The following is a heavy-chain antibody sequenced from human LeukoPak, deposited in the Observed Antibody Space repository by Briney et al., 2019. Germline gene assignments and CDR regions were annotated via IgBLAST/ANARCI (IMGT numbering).Heavy chain of an antibody. CDR3: AKGEGYYYDSSGYYYAY. CDR1: GFTFSSYG. V-gene: IGHV3-30*02. CDR2: IRYDGSNK. Sequence: GGSLRLSCAASGFTFSSYGMHWVRQAPGKGLEWVAFIRYDGSNKYYADSVKGRFTISRDNSKNTLYLQMNSLRAEDTAVYYCAKGEGYYYDSSGYYYAYWGQGTLVTVSS. J-gene: IGHJ4*02. D-gene: IGHD3-22*01.